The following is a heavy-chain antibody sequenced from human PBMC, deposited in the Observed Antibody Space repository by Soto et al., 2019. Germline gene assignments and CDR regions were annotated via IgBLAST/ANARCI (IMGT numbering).Heavy chain of an antibody. D-gene: IGHD2-2*01. Sequence: GGSLRLSCAASGFTFSSYWMHWVRQAPGKGLVWVSRINSDGSSTSYADSVKGRFTISGDNAKNTLYLQMNSLRAEDTAVYYCARILLTSWGTPDVWGQGTTVTVSS. CDR1: GFTFSSYW. J-gene: IGHJ6*02. CDR3: ARILLTSWGTPDV. CDR2: INSDGSST. V-gene: IGHV3-74*01.